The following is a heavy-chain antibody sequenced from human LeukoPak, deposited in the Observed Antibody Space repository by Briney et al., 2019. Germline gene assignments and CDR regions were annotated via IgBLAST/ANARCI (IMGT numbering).Heavy chain of an antibody. D-gene: IGHD3-3*01. CDR1: GFTFSSYS. CDR2: ISSSSSTI. CDR3: ARESPSPGYDFWSGYPYSVDY. Sequence: GGSLRLSCAASGFTFSSYSMNWVRQAPGKGLEWVSYISSSSSTIYYADSVKGRFTISRDNAKNSLYLQMNSLRAEDTAVYYCARESPSPGYDFWSGYPYSVDYWGQGTLVTVSS. J-gene: IGHJ4*02. V-gene: IGHV3-48*01.